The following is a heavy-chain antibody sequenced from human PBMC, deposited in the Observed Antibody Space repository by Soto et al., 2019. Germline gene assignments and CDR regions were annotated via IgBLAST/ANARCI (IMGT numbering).Heavy chain of an antibody. Sequence: EVQLVESGGGLVQPGGSLRLSCAASGFTFSDHYMDWVRQAPGKGLEWVGRTRNKANSYTTEYAASVKGRFTISRDDSKNSLYLQMNSLKTEDTAVYYCARGTGTTYYYCYYGMDVWGQGTTVTVSS. CDR2: TRNKANSYTT. J-gene: IGHJ6*02. D-gene: IGHD1-7*01. CDR3: ARGTGTTYYYCYYGMDV. CDR1: GFTFSDHY. V-gene: IGHV3-72*01.